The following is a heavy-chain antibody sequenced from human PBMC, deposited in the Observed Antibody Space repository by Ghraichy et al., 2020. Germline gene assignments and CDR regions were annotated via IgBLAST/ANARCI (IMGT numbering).Heavy chain of an antibody. CDR3: TTDLGLGGGDTIYYYYYYMDV. CDR1: GFTFSNAW. V-gene: IGHV3-15*01. J-gene: IGHJ6*03. CDR2: IKSKTDGGTT. D-gene: IGHD2-2*01. Sequence: GGSLRLSCAASGFTFSNAWMSWVRQAPGKGLEWVGRIKSKTDGGTTDYAAPVKGRFTISRDDSKNTLYLQMSSLKTEETAVYYCTTDLGLGGGDTIYYYYYYMDVWGKGTTVTVSS.